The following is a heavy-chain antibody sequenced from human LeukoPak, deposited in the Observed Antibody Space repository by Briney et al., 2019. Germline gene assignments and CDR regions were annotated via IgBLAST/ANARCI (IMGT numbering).Heavy chain of an antibody. CDR1: GGSISNYY. D-gene: IGHD7-27*01. V-gene: IGHV4-59*01. CDR2: IYYTGT. J-gene: IGHJ4*02. CDR3: ASRKLGNDY. Sequence: SSETLSLTCTVSGGSISNYYWSWIRQSPGKGLEWIGYIYYTGTSYNPSLKSRVTISADTSKNQFSLKLISVTAADTAVYYCASRKLGNDYWGQGTLVTVSS.